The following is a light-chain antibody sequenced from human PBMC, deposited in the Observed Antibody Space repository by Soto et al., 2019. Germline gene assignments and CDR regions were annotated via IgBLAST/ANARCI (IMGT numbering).Light chain of an antibody. Sequence: QSALTQPPSVSGSPGQSVTISCTGTSSDVGGYNRVSWYQQHPGKAPKLLIYDVSNRPSGGSTRFSGSKSGNTAALTISGLQAEDDADYYCTSYSTGSAYVFGPGTKLTVL. V-gene: IGLV2-18*02. CDR3: TSYSTGSAYV. CDR2: DVS. CDR1: SSDVGGYNR. J-gene: IGLJ1*01.